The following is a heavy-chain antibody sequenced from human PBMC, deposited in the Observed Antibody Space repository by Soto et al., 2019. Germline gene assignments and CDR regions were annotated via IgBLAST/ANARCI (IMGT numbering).Heavy chain of an antibody. CDR3: ARDAVVVVPAVIRNWFDP. V-gene: IGHV3-23*01. CDR2: ISGFGDST. J-gene: IGHJ5*02. Sequence: GGSLRLSCAASVFSFSSYGMSWVRQAPGKGLEWVSGISGFGDSTYYADSVKGRFTISRDNSENTLYLQMNSLRAEDTAVYFCARDAVVVVPAVIRNWFDPWGQGTQVTVSS. D-gene: IGHD2-2*01. CDR1: VFSFSSYG.